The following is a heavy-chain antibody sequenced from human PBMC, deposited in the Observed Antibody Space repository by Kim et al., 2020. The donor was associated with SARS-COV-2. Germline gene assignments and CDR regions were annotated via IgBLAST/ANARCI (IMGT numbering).Heavy chain of an antibody. D-gene: IGHD6-13*01. CDR1: GGSFSGYY. CDR2: INHSGST. Sequence: SETLSLTCAVYGGSFSGYYWSWIRQPPGKGLEWIGEINHSGSTNYNPSLKSRVTISVDTSKNQFSLKLSSVTAADTAVYYCARSIAAAASRWFDPWGQGTLVTVSS. J-gene: IGHJ5*02. V-gene: IGHV4-34*01. CDR3: ARSIAAAASRWFDP.